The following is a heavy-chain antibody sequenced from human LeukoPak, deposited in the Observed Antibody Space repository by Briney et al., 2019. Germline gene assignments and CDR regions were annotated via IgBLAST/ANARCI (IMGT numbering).Heavy chain of an antibody. CDR3: ARGRSSSFSGFDP. Sequence: SETLSLTCTVSGGSISSSSYYWGWIRQPPGKGLEWIGSIYYSGSTYYNPSLKSRVTISVDTSKNQFSLKLSSVTAADTAVYYCARGRSSSFSGFDPWGQGTLVTVSS. CDR2: IYYSGST. CDR1: GGSISSSSYY. V-gene: IGHV4-39*07. J-gene: IGHJ5*02. D-gene: IGHD6-6*01.